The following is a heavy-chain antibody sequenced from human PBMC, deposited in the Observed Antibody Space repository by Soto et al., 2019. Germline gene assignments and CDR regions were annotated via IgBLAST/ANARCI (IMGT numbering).Heavy chain of an antibody. V-gene: IGHV3-30-3*01. CDR1: GFTFSSYA. CDR3: ARGFPVDIVATWVLDY. CDR2: ISYDGSNK. Sequence: QVQLVESGGGVVQPGRSLRLSCAASGFTFSSYAMHWVRQAPGKGLEWVAVISYDGSNKYYADSVKGRFTISRDNSKNTLYLQMNSLRAEDTAVYYCARGFPVDIVATWVLDYWGQGTLVTVSS. J-gene: IGHJ4*02. D-gene: IGHD5-12*01.